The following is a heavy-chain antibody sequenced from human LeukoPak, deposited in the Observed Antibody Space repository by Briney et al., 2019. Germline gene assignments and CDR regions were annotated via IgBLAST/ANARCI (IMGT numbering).Heavy chain of an antibody. Sequence: GGSLRLSCAASGFTLSYFDMNWVRQAPGKGLEWVSSISTSSRYIYYKDSVRGRFTISRDDAKNSLHLEMNSLRAEDTAVYYCARADCSSSTCYLRRSWFDPWGQGNLVTVSS. CDR2: ISTSSRYI. CDR1: GFTLSYFD. J-gene: IGHJ5*02. V-gene: IGHV3-21*01. D-gene: IGHD2-2*01. CDR3: ARADCSSSTCYLRRSWFDP.